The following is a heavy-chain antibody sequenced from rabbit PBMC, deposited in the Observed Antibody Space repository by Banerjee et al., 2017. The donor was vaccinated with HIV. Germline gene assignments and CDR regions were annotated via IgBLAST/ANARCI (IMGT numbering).Heavy chain of an antibody. CDR1: GFSFSSSDY. V-gene: IGHV1S40*01. CDR3: AGDTSRSFSSYGMDL. J-gene: IGHJ6*01. CDR2: IAGSSSGFA. Sequence: QSLEESGGGLVQPEGSLPLTCKASGFSFSSSDYICWVRQAPGKGVEWISCIAGSSSGFASSATWAEGRSDTSKTTSTPLTLLMTSLAAADPTPYFCAGDTSRSFSSYGMDLWGPGTLVTVS. D-gene: IGHD1-1*01.